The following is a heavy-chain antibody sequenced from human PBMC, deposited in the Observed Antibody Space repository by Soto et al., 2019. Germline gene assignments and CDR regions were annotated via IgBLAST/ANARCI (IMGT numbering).Heavy chain of an antibody. CDR2: IDTSGSTT. CDR3: ARDRLTGDRREAFDI. D-gene: IGHD7-27*01. Sequence: EVQLVESGGGLVQPGGSLRLSCAASGFTFSSYSMSWVRQGPGKGLEWVSYIDTSGSTTYYAVSVKGRFAISRDNAKNSLYLQVNSLRDEDTAVYYCARDRLTGDRREAFDIWGQGTMVTVSS. V-gene: IGHV3-48*02. CDR1: GFTFSSYS. J-gene: IGHJ3*02.